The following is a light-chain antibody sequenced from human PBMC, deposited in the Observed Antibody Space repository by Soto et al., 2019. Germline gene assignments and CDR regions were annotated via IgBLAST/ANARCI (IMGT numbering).Light chain of an antibody. CDR3: AAWDDRLNAVV. CDR1: SSNIVMNT. J-gene: IGLJ2*01. V-gene: IGLV1-44*01. CDR2: SNS. Sequence: QSVLTQPPSASGTPGQRVILSCSGSSSNIVMNTVDWYQQLPGTAPKLLIYSNSQRPSGVPDRFSGSKAGTSASLAISSLQSEDEADYYWAAWDDRLNAVVFGGRTKLTVL.